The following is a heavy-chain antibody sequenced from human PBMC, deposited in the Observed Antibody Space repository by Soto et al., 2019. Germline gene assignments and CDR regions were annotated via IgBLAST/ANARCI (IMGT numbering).Heavy chain of an antibody. J-gene: IGHJ6*02. Sequence: ASVKVSCKASGYTFTSYDINWVRQATGQGLEWMGWMNPNSGNTGYAQKFQGRVTMTRNTSISTAYMELSSLRSEDTAVYYCAREVGYCSSNSCYHQYGMDVWGQGTTVTVSS. D-gene: IGHD2-2*01. CDR3: AREVGYCSSNSCYHQYGMDV. V-gene: IGHV1-8*01. CDR1: GYTFTSYD. CDR2: MNPNSGNT.